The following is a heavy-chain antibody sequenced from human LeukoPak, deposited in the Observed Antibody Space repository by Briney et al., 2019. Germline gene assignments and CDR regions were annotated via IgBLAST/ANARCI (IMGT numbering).Heavy chain of an antibody. CDR1: GGSFSGYY. Sequence: SETLSLTCAVYGGSFSGYYWSWIRQPPGKGLEWIGEINHSGSTNYNPSLKSRVTISVDTSENQFSLKLSSVTAADTAVYCCARERRDGYNLILGYYYYYMDVWGKGTTVTVSS. V-gene: IGHV4-34*01. D-gene: IGHD5-24*01. CDR3: ARERRDGYNLILGYYYYYMDV. J-gene: IGHJ6*03. CDR2: INHSGST.